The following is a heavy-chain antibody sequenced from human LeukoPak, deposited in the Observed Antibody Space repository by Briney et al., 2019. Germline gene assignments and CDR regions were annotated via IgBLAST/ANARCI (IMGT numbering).Heavy chain of an antibody. V-gene: IGHV1-2*02. CDR1: GYTFTGYS. D-gene: IGHD5-12*01. CDR3: ARVQVYSGYDFHYYGMDV. J-gene: IGHJ6*02. CDR2: INPNSGGT. Sequence: ASVKVSCTASGYTFTGYSMHWVRQAPGHGLGWMGWINPNSGGTNYAQKFQGRVTMTRDTSISTAYMELSRLRSDDTAVYYCARVQVYSGYDFHYYGMDVWGQGTTVTVSS.